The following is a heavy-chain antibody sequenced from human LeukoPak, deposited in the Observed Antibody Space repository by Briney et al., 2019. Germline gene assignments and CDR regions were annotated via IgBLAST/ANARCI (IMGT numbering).Heavy chain of an antibody. CDR1: GGTFSSYA. CDR3: ARSLGYCSGGSCYIDY. D-gene: IGHD2-15*01. V-gene: IGHV1-69*04. Sequence: SVKVSCKASGGTFSSYAISWVRRAPGQGLEWMGRIIPILGIANYAQKFQGRVTITADKSTSTAYMELSSLRSEDTAVYYCARSLGYCSGGSCYIDYWGQGTLVTVSS. J-gene: IGHJ4*02. CDR2: IIPILGIA.